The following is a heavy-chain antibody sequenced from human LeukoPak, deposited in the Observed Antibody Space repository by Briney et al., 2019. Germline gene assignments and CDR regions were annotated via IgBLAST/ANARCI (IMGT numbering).Heavy chain of an antibody. CDR2: IRYDGSNK. CDR3: AKTRGSGYDWGAPIDY. J-gene: IGHJ4*02. D-gene: IGHD5-12*01. CDR1: GFTFSSYG. Sequence: RSGGSLRLSCAASGFTFSSYGMHWVRQAPGKGLEWVAFIRYDGSNKYYADSVKGRFTISRDNSKNTLYLQMNSLRAEDTAVYYCAKTRGSGYDWGAPIDYWGQGTLVTVSS. V-gene: IGHV3-30*02.